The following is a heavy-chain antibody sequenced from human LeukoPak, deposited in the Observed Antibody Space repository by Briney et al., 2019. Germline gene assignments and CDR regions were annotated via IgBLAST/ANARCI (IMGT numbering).Heavy chain of an antibody. CDR3: ATEMYYDGSGPHFDY. J-gene: IGHJ4*02. CDR2: IFHTGNT. D-gene: IGHD3-22*01. Sequence: SETLSLTCTVSPDATTSNFWSWVREPPGKGLGWMGEIFHTGNTNYNPSLKSRVTISADQSKNQFSLTLSSVTAADTAVYYCATEMYYDGSGPHFDYWGQGTLVTVSS. V-gene: IGHV4-4*02. CDR1: PDATTSNF.